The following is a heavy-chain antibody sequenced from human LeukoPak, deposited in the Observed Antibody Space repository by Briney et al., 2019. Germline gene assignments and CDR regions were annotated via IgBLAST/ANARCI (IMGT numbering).Heavy chain of an antibody. V-gene: IGHV1-69*05. Sequence: VASVKVSCKASGGTFSSYAISWVRQAPGQGLEWMGGIIPIFGTANYAQKFQGRVTITTDESTSTAYMELSSLRSEDTAVYYCAREGPEYSSSSDTYWGQGTLVTVSS. CDR3: AREGPEYSSSSDTY. CDR2: IIPIFGTA. CDR1: GGTFSSYA. J-gene: IGHJ4*02. D-gene: IGHD6-6*01.